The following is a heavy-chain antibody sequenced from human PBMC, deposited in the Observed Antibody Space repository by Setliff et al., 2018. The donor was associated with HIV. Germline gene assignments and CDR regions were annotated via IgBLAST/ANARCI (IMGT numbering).Heavy chain of an antibody. CDR3: ARDPPGYGDSNDF. Sequence: KASETLSLTCTVSGGSISSSSYYWGWIRQPPGKGLEWIGSIYYSGSTYYNPSLKSRVTISVDTSKNQFSPKLSSVTAADTAVYYCARDPPGYGDSNDFWGQGTLVTVSS. V-gene: IGHV4-39*07. CDR2: IYYSGST. CDR1: GGSISSSSYY. D-gene: IGHD4-17*01. J-gene: IGHJ4*02.